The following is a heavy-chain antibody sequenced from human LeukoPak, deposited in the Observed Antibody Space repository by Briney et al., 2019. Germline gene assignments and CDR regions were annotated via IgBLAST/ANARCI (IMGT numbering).Heavy chain of an antibody. Sequence: ASVKVSCKASGYTFTSYGVSWVRQAPGQGLEWMGKIIPILGIANYAQKFQGRVTITADKSTSTAYKELSSLRSEDTAVYYCATLGYCSGGSCYSKLKRSDYWGQGTLVTVSS. CDR3: ATLGYCSGGSCYSKLKRSDY. J-gene: IGHJ4*02. D-gene: IGHD2-15*01. V-gene: IGHV1-69*04. CDR1: GYTFTSYG. CDR2: IIPILGIA.